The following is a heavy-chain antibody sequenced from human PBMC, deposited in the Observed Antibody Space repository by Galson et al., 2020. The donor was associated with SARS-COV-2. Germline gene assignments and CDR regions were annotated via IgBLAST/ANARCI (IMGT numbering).Heavy chain of an antibody. V-gene: IGHV4-59*01. CDR3: ARGLHYYDSSGYYFDY. CDR1: GGSISSYY. CDR2: IYYSGST. Sequence: ETSETLSLTCTVSGGSISSYYWSWIRQPPGKGLEWIGYIYYSGSTNYNPSLKSRVTISVDTSKNQFSLKLSSVTAADTVVYYCARGLHYYDSSGYYFDYWGQGTLVTVSS. J-gene: IGHJ4*02. D-gene: IGHD3-22*01.